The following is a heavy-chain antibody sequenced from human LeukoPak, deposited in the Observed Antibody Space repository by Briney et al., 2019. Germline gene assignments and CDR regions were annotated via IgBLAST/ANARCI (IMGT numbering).Heavy chain of an antibody. V-gene: IGHV3-23*01. D-gene: IGHD2-15*01. CDR1: GFTFGSYG. J-gene: IGHJ4*02. CDR3: AKDRGMFLVGYLDY. CDR2: ISGSGGST. Sequence: GGSLRLSCAASGFTFGSYGMSWVRQAPGKGLEWVSAISGSGGSTYYADSVKGRFTISRDNSKNTLYLQMNSLRAEDTAVYYCAKDRGMFLVGYLDYWGQGTLVTVSS.